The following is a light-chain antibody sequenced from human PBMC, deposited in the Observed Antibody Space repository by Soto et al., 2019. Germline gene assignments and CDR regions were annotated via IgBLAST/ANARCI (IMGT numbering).Light chain of an antibody. V-gene: IGKV3-15*01. Sequence: EIVMTQSPATLSVSTGERATLSCRASQSVSRNLAWYQQKPGQAPRLLIYGASTRATGIPAGFSGSGSGTEFTLTISSLQSEDFAVYYCQQYNNWPPTFGQRTKVDIK. CDR2: GAS. CDR3: QQYNNWPPT. J-gene: IGKJ1*01. CDR1: QSVSRN.